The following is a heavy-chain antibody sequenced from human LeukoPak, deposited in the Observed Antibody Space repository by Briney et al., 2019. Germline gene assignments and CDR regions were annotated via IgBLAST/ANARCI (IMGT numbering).Heavy chain of an antibody. D-gene: IGHD3-10*01. CDR2: IYTNGST. Sequence: NPSETLSLTCTVSGGSISSYYWIWIRQPAGKGLEWIGRIYTNGSTNYNPSLKSRVTMSVDTSKNQFSLKLSSVTAADTAVYYCARGWNYGSGSYPCIGWFDPWGQGTLVTVSS. CDR3: ARGWNYGSGSYPCIGWFDP. J-gene: IGHJ5*02. CDR1: GGSISSYY. V-gene: IGHV4-4*07.